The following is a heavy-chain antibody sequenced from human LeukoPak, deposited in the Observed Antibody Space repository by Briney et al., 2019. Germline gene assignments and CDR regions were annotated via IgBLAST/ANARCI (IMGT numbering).Heavy chain of an antibody. Sequence: SETLSLTCTVSGGSISSYYWSWIRQPAGKGLEWIGRIYTSGSTNYNPSLESRVTMSVDTSKNQFSLKLSSVTAADTAVYYCAKQQLVLGWFDPWGQGTLVTVSS. CDR1: GGSISSYY. D-gene: IGHD6-13*01. J-gene: IGHJ5*02. CDR2: IYTSGST. V-gene: IGHV4-4*07. CDR3: AKQQLVLGWFDP.